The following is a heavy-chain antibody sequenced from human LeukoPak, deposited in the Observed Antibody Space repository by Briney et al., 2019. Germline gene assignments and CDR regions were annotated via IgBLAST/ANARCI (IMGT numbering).Heavy chain of an antibody. D-gene: IGHD3-3*01. CDR1: GGTFSSYA. Sequence: AASVKVSCKASGGTFSSYAISWVRQAPGQGLEWMGGIIPIFGTANYAQKFQGRVTITTDESTSTAYMELSSLRSEDTAVYYCARQLRFLEWLPRPHYYYYMDVWGKGTTVTVSS. V-gene: IGHV1-69*05. CDR2: IIPIFGTA. J-gene: IGHJ6*03. CDR3: ARQLRFLEWLPRPHYYYYMDV.